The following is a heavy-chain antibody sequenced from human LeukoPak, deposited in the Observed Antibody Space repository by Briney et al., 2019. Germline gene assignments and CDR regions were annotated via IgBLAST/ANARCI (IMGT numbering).Heavy chain of an antibody. CDR1: GFTFSSYE. CDR3: ARRSHNSYGCFDN. V-gene: IGHV3-48*03. CDR2: ISTDGKTI. D-gene: IGHD5-18*01. J-gene: IGHJ4*02. Sequence: GGSLRLSCAASGFTFSSYEMNWVRQAPGKGLEWVSYISTDGKTIYDADSVKGRFTTSRDNSKNSLYLQMNSLRAEDTAVYYCARRSHNSYGCFDNWGQGALVTVSS.